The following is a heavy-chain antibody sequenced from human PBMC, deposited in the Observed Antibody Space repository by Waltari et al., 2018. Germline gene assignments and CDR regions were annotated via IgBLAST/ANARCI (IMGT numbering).Heavy chain of an antibody. V-gene: IGHV3-48*03. CDR3: ARDGYNSFDY. D-gene: IGHD5-12*01. CDR1: GFTFSSYD. Sequence: EVHLVESGGGLVQPGGSLRLSCVASGFTFSSYDMNWVRQAPGKGLEWVAYILSSGRTTYYTYSVKGRFTISRDNAKNSLYLQMNSLRAEDTAVYYCARDGYNSFDYWGQGTLVTVSS. J-gene: IGHJ4*02. CDR2: ILSSGRTT.